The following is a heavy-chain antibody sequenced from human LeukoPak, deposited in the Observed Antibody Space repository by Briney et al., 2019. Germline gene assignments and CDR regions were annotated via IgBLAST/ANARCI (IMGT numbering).Heavy chain of an antibody. Sequence: PGASAKVSCKASGYTFTGYYMHWVRQAPGQGLEWMGWINPNSGGTNYAQKFQGRVTMTRDTSISTAYMELSRLRSDDTAVYYCAREGATTVTTLVLWGKGTTVTVSS. J-gene: IGHJ6*04. D-gene: IGHD4-17*01. CDR2: INPNSGGT. CDR3: AREGATTVTTLVL. V-gene: IGHV1-2*02. CDR1: GYTFTGYY.